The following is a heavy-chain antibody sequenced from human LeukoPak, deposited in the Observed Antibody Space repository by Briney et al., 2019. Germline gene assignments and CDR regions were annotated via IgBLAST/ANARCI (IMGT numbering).Heavy chain of an antibody. CDR3: ATLAVAGTPLDY. V-gene: IGHV1-2*02. D-gene: IGHD6-19*01. CDR1: GYTFASYG. J-gene: IGHJ4*02. Sequence: ASVKVSCKASGYTFASYGISWVRQAPGQGLEWMGWINPNSGGTNYAQKFQGRVTMTRDTSISTAYMELSRLRSDDTAVYYCATLAVAGTPLDYWGQGTLVTVSS. CDR2: INPNSGGT.